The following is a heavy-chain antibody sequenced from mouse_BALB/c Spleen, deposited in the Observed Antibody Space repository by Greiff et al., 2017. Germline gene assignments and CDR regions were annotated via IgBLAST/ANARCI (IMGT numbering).Heavy chain of an antibody. Sequence: VQLQQSGAELVKPGASVKLSCTASGFNIKVTYMHWVKQRPEQGLEWIGRIDPANGNTKYDPKFQGKATITADTSSNTAYLQLSSLTSEDTAVYYCARWNGNPYYAMDYGGQGTSVTVSS. V-gene: IGHV14-3*02. D-gene: IGHD2-1*01. CDR3: ARWNGNPYYAMDY. J-gene: IGHJ4*01. CDR2: IDPANGNT. CDR1: GFNIKVTY.